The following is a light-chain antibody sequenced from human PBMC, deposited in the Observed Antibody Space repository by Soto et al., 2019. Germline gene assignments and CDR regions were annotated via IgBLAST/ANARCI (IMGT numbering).Light chain of an antibody. CDR1: QSVSSY. J-gene: IGKJ5*01. V-gene: IGKV3-11*01. Sequence: EIVLTQSPATLSLSPGERATLSCRASQSVSSYLAWYQQKPGQAPRLLIYESSNRATGIPARFSGSGSGTDFTLTIRRLEPEDFAVYYCQQRREWPITFGQGTRLEIK. CDR3: QQRREWPIT. CDR2: ESS.